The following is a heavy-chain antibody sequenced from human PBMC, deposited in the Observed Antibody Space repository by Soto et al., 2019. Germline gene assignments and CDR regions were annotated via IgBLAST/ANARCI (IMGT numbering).Heavy chain of an antibody. Sequence: GGSLRLSCAASGFTFSSYAMNWVRQAPGKGLEWVSGISYSGGSTYYADSVKGRFTISRDNSKNTLNLQMNTLRAEDTAVYYCAKDRARGYCTITGCYGDFYYYMDVWGIGTTVTVSS. CDR1: GFTFSSYA. V-gene: IGHV3-23*01. D-gene: IGHD2-2*01. CDR3: AKDRARGYCTITGCYGDFYYYMDV. J-gene: IGHJ6*03. CDR2: ISYSGGST.